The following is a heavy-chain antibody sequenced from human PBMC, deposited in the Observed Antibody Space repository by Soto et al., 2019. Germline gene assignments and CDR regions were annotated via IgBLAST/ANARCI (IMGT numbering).Heavy chain of an antibody. CDR1: GFTFSSYA. Sequence: PGGSLRLSCAASGFTFSSYAMSWVRQAPGKGLEWVSAISGSGGSTYYADSVKGRFTISRDNSKNTLYLQMNSLRAEDTAVYYCAKDPVHSGDYAEGFDYWGQGTLVTVSS. J-gene: IGHJ4*02. CDR2: ISGSGGST. CDR3: AKDPVHSGDYAEGFDY. D-gene: IGHD4-17*01. V-gene: IGHV3-23*01.